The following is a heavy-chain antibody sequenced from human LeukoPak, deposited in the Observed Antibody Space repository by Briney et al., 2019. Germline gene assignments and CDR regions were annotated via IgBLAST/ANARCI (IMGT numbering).Heavy chain of an antibody. D-gene: IGHD1-26*01. CDR3: ARLSSGSYYVAY. CDR2: IYYSGST. V-gene: IGHV4-61*01. J-gene: IGHJ4*02. Sequence: PSETLSLTCTVSGGSVSSGSYYWSWIRQPPGKGLEWIGYIYYSGSTNYNPSLKSRVTISVDTSKNQFSLKLSSVTAADTAVYYCARLSSGSYYVAYWGQGTLVTVSS. CDR1: GGSVSSGSYY.